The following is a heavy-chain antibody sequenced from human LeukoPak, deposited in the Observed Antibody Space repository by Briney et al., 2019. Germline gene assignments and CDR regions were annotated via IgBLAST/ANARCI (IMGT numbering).Heavy chain of an antibody. J-gene: IGHJ3*02. V-gene: IGHV3-20*04. CDR3: AREVNCGGDCYSGSAFDI. CDR1: GFTFDDYG. CDR2: INWNGGST. D-gene: IGHD2-21*02. Sequence: PGGSLRLSCAASGFTFDDYGMSWVRQAPGKGLEWVSGINWNGGSTGYADSVKGRFTISRDNAKNSLYLQMNSLRAEDTALYYCAREVNCGGDCYSGSAFDIWGQGTMVTVSS.